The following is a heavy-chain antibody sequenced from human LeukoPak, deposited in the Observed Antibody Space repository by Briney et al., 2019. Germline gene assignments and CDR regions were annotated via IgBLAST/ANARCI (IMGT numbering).Heavy chain of an antibody. CDR2: IYTSGST. V-gene: IGHV4-4*07. Sequence: PSETLSLTCTVSGGSISSYYWSWIRQPAGKGLEWIGRIYTSGSTNYNPSLKSRVTMSVDTSKNQFSLKPSSVTAADTAVYYCARERVTMVRGVIIRYFDYWGQGTLVTVSS. CDR1: GGSISSYY. J-gene: IGHJ4*02. D-gene: IGHD3-10*01. CDR3: ARERVTMVRGVIIRYFDY.